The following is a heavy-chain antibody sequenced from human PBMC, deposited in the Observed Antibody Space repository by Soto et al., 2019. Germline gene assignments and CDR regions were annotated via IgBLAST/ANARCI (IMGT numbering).Heavy chain of an antibody. CDR1: GGSISSSNW. D-gene: IGHD6-6*01. Sequence: SETLSLTCAVSGGSISSSNWWSWVRQPPGKGLEWIGEIYHSGSTNYNPSLKSRVTISVDKSKNQFSLKLSSVTAADTAVYYCARGVGAARGYYYGMDVWGQGTTVTVSS. CDR2: IYHSGST. J-gene: IGHJ6*02. V-gene: IGHV4-4*02. CDR3: ARGVGAARGYYYGMDV.